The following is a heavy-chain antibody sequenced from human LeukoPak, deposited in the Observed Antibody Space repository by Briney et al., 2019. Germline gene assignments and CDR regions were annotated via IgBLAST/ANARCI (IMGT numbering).Heavy chain of an antibody. Sequence: ASVKVSCKTSGYILTNYGISWVRQAPGQGLEWMGWISGYDGGTNYAQKLQGRVTMTTDTSTSTTYMELRSLRSDDTAVYYCARARRLLWFGELSRYYFDYWGQGTLVTVSS. D-gene: IGHD3-10*01. CDR3: ARARRLLWFGELSRYYFDY. J-gene: IGHJ4*02. CDR1: GYILTNYG. CDR2: ISGYDGGT. V-gene: IGHV1-18*01.